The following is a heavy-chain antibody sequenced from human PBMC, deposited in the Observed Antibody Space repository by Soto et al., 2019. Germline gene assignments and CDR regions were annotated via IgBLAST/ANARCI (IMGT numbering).Heavy chain of an antibody. D-gene: IGHD5-12*01. CDR3: ARDSWSWVGYECHDPHDPFDI. CDR2: ISYSGST. CDR1: GGSISRGCYS. J-gene: IGHJ3*02. Sequence: SEAPSLPCPVSGGSISRGCYSWSWIRQHPGKGLEWIGYISYSGSTYYNPSLKSRVTISVEQAKNQFSLKLSSVTAADTAVYYCARDSWSWVGYECHDPHDPFDIWGQGT. V-gene: IGHV4-31*03.